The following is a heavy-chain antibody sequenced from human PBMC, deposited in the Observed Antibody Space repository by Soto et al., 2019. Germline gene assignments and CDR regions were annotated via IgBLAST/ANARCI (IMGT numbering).Heavy chain of an antibody. CDR2: TYYRSKWYN. J-gene: IGHJ5*02. D-gene: IGHD3-22*01. CDR3: ARDLVKKNYYDSSGLSGNWFDP. Sequence: SQTLSLTCAISGDSVSSNSAAWNWIRQSPSRGLEWLGRTYYRSKWYNDYAVSVKSRITINPDTSKNQFSLQLNSVTPEDTAVYYCARDLVKKNYYDSSGLSGNWFDPWGQGTLVTVSS. V-gene: IGHV6-1*01. CDR1: GDSVSSNSAA.